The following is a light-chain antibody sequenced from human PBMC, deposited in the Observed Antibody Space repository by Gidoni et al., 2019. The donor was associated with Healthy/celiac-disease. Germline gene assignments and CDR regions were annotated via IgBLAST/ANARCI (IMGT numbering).Light chain of an antibody. CDR2: KAS. V-gene: IGKV1-5*03. CDR1: QSISSW. Sequence: IPMTQSPSTLSASVGDRVTITCRASQSISSWLAWYQQKPGKAPKLLIYKASSLESGVPSRFSGSGSGTEFTLTSSSLQPDDFATYYCQQYNSYPCFGPGTKVDIK. J-gene: IGKJ3*01. CDR3: QQYNSYPC.